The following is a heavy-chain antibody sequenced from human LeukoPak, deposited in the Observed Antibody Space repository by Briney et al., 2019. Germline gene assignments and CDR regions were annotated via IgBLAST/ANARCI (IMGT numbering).Heavy chain of an antibody. Sequence: GGSLRLSCAASGFTFSSYSMNWVRQAPGKGLEWVSSISSSSYIYYADSVKGRFTISRDNAKNSLYLQMNSLRAEDTAVYYCARASHCSGGSCHRRVGNSPDYWGQGTLVTVSS. CDR2: ISSSSYI. V-gene: IGHV3-21*01. J-gene: IGHJ4*02. CDR3: ARASHCSGGSCHRRVGNSPDY. CDR1: GFTFSSYS. D-gene: IGHD2-15*01.